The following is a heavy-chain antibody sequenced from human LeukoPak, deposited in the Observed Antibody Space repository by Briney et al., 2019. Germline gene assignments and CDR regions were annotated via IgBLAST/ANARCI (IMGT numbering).Heavy chain of an antibody. CDR3: TRGVHDY. V-gene: IGHV3-7*01. CDR1: GFTVSSYW. Sequence: GGSLRLSCAASGFTVSSYWMSWVRQAPGKGLEWVATIKEDGSDKYYVDSVKGRFSISRDNAENSLYLQMNSLRAEDTAVYYCTRGVHDYWGQGTLVTVSS. CDR2: IKEDGSDK. J-gene: IGHJ4*02. D-gene: IGHD3-10*02.